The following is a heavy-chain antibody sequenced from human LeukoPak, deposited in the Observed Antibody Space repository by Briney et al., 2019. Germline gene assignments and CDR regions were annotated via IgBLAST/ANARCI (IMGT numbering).Heavy chain of an antibody. J-gene: IGHJ6*03. CDR3: AKAFILLGYCSSTSCPQHMDV. V-gene: IGHV3-23*01. Sequence: QPGGSLRLSCAASGFTFSSYAMSWVRQAPGKGLEWVSAISGSGGSTYYADSVKGRFTISRDNSKNTLYLQMNSLRAEDTAVYYCAKAFILLGYCSSTSCPQHMDVWGKGTTVTVSS. D-gene: IGHD2-2*01. CDR2: ISGSGGST. CDR1: GFTFSSYA.